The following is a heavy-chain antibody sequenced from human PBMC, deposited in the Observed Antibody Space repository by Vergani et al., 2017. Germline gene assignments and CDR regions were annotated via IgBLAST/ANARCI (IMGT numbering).Heavy chain of an antibody. V-gene: IGHV3-23*01. Sequence: EVQLLESGGGLVQPGGSLRLSCAASGFTFSSYAMSWVRQAPGKGLEWVSAISGSGGSTYYADSVKGRLTISRDNTKNTLYLQMNSLRGEDTAVYYCAKDNIQRFSPLHWGQGTLVTVSS. D-gene: IGHD2-15*01. CDR3: AKDNIQRFSPLH. CDR2: ISGSGGST. J-gene: IGHJ4*02. CDR1: GFTFSSYA.